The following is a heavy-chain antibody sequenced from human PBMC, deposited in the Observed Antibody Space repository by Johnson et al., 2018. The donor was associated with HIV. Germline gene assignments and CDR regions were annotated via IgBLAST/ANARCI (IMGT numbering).Heavy chain of an antibody. J-gene: IGHJ3*02. V-gene: IGHV3-15*01. CDR2: IKSKTDGGTT. D-gene: IGHD2/OR15-2a*01. Sequence: VQLLESGGGLVKPGGSLRLSCAASGFTFSNAWMSWVRQAPGKGLEWVGRIKSKTDGGTTDYAAPVKGRFTISRDNAKNSLYLQMNSLRVEDTAVYYCARVNIAFDIWGQGTMVTVSS. CDR3: ARVNIAFDI. CDR1: GFTFSNAW.